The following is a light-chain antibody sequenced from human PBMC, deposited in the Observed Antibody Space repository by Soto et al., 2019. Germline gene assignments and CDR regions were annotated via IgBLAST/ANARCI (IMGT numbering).Light chain of an antibody. J-gene: IGKJ2*01. Sequence: EIVLTQSPATLSLSPGERATLSCRASQSVSSYLAWYQQKPGQAPRLLIYDSSNRATGIPARFSGSGSGTDFTRTISSLEPEDCAVYYCQQRSNWPPYTFGQGTKLEI. CDR3: QQRSNWPPYT. CDR1: QSVSSY. V-gene: IGKV3-11*01. CDR2: DSS.